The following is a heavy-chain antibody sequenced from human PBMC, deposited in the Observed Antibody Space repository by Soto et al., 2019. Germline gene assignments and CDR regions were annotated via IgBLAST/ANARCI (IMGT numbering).Heavy chain of an antibody. CDR2: INHSGST. V-gene: IGHV4-34*01. J-gene: IGHJ6*03. CDR1: GGSFSGYY. Sequence: SETLSLTCAVYGGSFSGYYWSWIRQPPGKGLEWIGEINHSGSTNYNPSLKSRVTISVDTSKNQFSLKLSSVTAADTAVYYCARRRYYGSGSYYNFYYYYYMDVWGKGTTVTVSS. D-gene: IGHD3-10*01. CDR3: ARRRYYGSGSYYNFYYYYYMDV.